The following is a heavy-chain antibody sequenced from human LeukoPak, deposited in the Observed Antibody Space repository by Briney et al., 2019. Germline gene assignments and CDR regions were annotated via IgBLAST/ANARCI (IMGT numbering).Heavy chain of an antibody. D-gene: IGHD2-15*01. CDR1: GFTFSTYA. V-gene: IGHV3-23*01. CDR2: ISGSNPGT. CDR3: AKASVGHCSGAFCYRFDP. J-gene: IGHJ5*02. Sequence: GGSLRLSCPASGFTFSTYAMSWVRQTPGKGLEWVAAISGSNPGTYHASSVRGRFTISRDNSKNTLHLQMNGLRAEDAAIYYCAKASVGHCSGAFCYRFDPWGQGTLVTVSS.